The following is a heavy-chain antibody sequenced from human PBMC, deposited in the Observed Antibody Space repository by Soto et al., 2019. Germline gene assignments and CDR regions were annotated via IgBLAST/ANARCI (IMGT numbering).Heavy chain of an antibody. D-gene: IGHD3-3*01. V-gene: IGHV1-46*02. J-gene: IGHJ5*02. CDR3: ARDFGRHGAVDTTGWFDP. CDR1: GYTFKSFY. CDR2: INPTDGSV. Sequence: QVQLVQSGAEVKKPGASVKVSCTASGYTFKSFYMHWVRQAPGQGLEWIGMINPTDGSVSFAQKFQDRVTLTTDRPTSTVYMELSSLTREDTAVSFCARDFGRHGAVDTTGWFDPWGQGTLVTVSS.